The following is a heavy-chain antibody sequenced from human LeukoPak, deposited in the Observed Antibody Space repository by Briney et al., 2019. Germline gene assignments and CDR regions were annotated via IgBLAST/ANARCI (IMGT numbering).Heavy chain of an antibody. CDR3: ARDGTMTTVTTSYKWFDP. V-gene: IGHV3-48*03. CDR2: ISSSGSTI. D-gene: IGHD4-17*01. Sequence: PGGSLRLSCAASGFTFSSYEMNWVRQAPGKGLEWVSYISSSGSTIYYADSVKGRFTISRDNSKNTLYLQMGSLRAEDMAVYYCARDGTMTTVTTSYKWFDPWGQGTLVTVSS. CDR1: GFTFSSYE. J-gene: IGHJ5*02.